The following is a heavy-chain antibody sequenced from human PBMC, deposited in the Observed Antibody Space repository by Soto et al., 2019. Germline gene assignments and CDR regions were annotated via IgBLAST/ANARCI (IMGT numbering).Heavy chain of an antibody. D-gene: IGHD2-15*01. CDR1: GGSINSGGYC. V-gene: IGHV4-31*03. Sequence: QVQLQESGPGLVKPSQTLSLTCTVSGGSINSGGYCWSWIRQHPGKGLDWIGCISYGGSTSYNPSLKSRVTISLDTSKNQFSLKLTSVTAAEAAVYYCSRGLLVWGQGALITVSS. J-gene: IGHJ4*02. CDR3: SRGLLV. CDR2: ISYGGST.